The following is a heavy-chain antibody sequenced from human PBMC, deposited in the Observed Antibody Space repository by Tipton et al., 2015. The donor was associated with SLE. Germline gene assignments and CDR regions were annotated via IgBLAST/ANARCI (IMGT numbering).Heavy chain of an antibody. CDR3: ARDRPGIAARPFDY. Sequence: SLRLSCAASGFTFSSYEMNWVRQAPGKGLEWVSYISSSGSTIYYADSVKGRFTISRDNAKNSLYLQMNSLRAEDTAVYYCARDRPGIAARPFDYWGQGTLVTVSS. J-gene: IGHJ4*02. CDR1: GFTFSSYE. D-gene: IGHD6-6*01. V-gene: IGHV3-48*03. CDR2: ISSSGSTI.